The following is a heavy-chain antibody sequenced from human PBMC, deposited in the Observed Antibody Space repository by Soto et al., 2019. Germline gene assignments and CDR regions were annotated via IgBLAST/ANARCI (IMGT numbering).Heavy chain of an antibody. CDR2: FNPLFRTP. D-gene: IGHD5-12*01. CDR3: AKGVASSD. J-gene: IGHJ4*02. CDR1: GDTFITDS. Sequence: QVHLLQSEAEVKKPGSSVKVSCKSSGDTFITDSVTWVRQALGQGLEWMGGFNPLFRTPVYAPKFQGRITITADESTSAAHLEVTRLTSDYTAIDFCAKGVASSDWGQGTIVTVSS. V-gene: IGHV1-69*01.